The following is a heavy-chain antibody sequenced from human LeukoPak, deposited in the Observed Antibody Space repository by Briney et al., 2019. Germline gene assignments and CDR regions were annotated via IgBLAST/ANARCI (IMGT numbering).Heavy chain of an antibody. V-gene: IGHV3-23*01. D-gene: IGHD4-17*01. Sequence: GGSLRLSCTASGFTFSAYAMMWVRQAPGKGPEWVSSIRGGGGSAFYADSVKGLFTISRDNSKYTLFLQMKSLRAEDTAVYYCARDPNGDYIGAFDMWGPGTMVTVSS. CDR2: IRGGGGSA. CDR3: ARDPNGDYIGAFDM. J-gene: IGHJ3*02. CDR1: GFTFSAYA.